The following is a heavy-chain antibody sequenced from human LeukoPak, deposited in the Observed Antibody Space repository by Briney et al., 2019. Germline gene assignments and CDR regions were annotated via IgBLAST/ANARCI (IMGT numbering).Heavy chain of an antibody. CDR3: AAARHYYYYMDV. CDR2: VHYTGST. D-gene: IGHD6-6*01. V-gene: IGHV4-59*08. J-gene: IGHJ6*03. Sequence: SETLSLTCTVSGGSVSGHYWAWVRQPPGKGLEWIGYVHYTGSTNYNPSLKSRVTISIDTSKNQFSLNLNSVIAADTAVYYCAAARHYYYYMDVWGKGTTVTVSS. CDR1: GGSVSGHY.